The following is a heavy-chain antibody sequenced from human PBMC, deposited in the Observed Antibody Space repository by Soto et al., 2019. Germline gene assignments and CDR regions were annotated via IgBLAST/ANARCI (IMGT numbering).Heavy chain of an antibody. D-gene: IGHD3-22*01. CDR2: INHSGGT. CDR3: AGRNGYYSGIDY. CDR1: GESLSGYY. Sequence: QVQLQQWGAGLLKPSETLSLTCAVYGESLSGYYWSWIRQTPGKGLEWIGEINHSGGTDYNPSLKSRVTTSSDTSKNQLSLRVNSVTAADTAVYYCAGRNGYYSGIDYWGQGTLVTVSS. V-gene: IGHV4-34*01. J-gene: IGHJ4*02.